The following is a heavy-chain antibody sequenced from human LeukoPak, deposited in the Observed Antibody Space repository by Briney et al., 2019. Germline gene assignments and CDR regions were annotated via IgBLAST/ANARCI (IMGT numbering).Heavy chain of an antibody. CDR3: VRAAPGDCSSTSCSLFDN. CDR2: IKQDGSEK. D-gene: IGHD2-2*01. CDR1: GFTFSSYW. Sequence: GGSLRLSCATSGFTFSSYWMSWVRQAPGKGREWVANIKQDGSEKYFVDSVKGRFTISRDNAKNSLYLQMNSLRAEDTAVYYCVRAAPGDCSSTSCSLFDNWGQGILVTVSS. V-gene: IGHV3-7*01. J-gene: IGHJ4*02.